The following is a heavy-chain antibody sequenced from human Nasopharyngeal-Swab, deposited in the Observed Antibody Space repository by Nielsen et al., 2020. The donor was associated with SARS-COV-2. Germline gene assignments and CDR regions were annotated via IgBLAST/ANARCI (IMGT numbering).Heavy chain of an antibody. Sequence: ASVKVSCKASGYTFTSYGISWVRQAPGQGLEWMGWISAYNGNTNYAQKLQGRVTMTTDTSTSTAYMELRSLRSDDTAVYYRARDKAADIPYYYYGMDVWGQGTTVTVSS. V-gene: IGHV1-18*01. CDR2: ISAYNGNT. D-gene: IGHD6-13*01. CDR3: ARDKAADIPYYYYGMDV. CDR1: GYTFTSYG. J-gene: IGHJ6*02.